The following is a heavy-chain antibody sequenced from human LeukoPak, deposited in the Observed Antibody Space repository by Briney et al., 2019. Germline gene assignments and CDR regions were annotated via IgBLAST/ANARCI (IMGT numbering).Heavy chain of an antibody. V-gene: IGHV1-2*02. Sequence: ASVKVSCKASGYTFTGYYMHWVRQAPGQGLEWMGWINPNSGGTNYAQKFQGRVTMTRDTSISTAYMELSRLRSDDTAAYYCARGATITSYYYYYMDVWGKGTTVTVSS. D-gene: IGHD5-12*01. CDR1: GYTFTGYY. CDR3: ARGATITSYYYYYMDV. CDR2: INPNSGGT. J-gene: IGHJ6*03.